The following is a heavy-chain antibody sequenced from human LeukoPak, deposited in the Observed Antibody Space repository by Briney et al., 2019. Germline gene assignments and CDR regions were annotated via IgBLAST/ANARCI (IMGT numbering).Heavy chain of an antibody. V-gene: IGHV3-7*01. CDR1: GFTFSSYW. Sequence: GGSLRLSCAASGFTFSSYWMSWVRQAPGKGLEWVANIKQDGSEKYYVDSVKGRFTISRDNAKNSLYLQMNSLRAEDTAVYYCAGDLYNRRADYWGQGTLVTVSS. D-gene: IGHD1-1*01. J-gene: IGHJ4*02. CDR2: IKQDGSEK. CDR3: AGDLYNRRADY.